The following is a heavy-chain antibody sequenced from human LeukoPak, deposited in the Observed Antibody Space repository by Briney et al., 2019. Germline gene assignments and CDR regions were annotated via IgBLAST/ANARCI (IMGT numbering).Heavy chain of an antibody. V-gene: IGHV4-39*07. CDR2: IYYSGST. CDR1: GGSISSSSYY. D-gene: IGHD6-13*01. J-gene: IGHJ4*02. CDR3: ARVTGYMTEDFYDY. Sequence: SETLSLTCTVSGGSISSSSYYWGWIRQPPGKGLEWIGSIYYSGSTYYNPSLKSRVTISVDTSKNQFSLKLSSVTAADTAVYYCARVTGYMTEDFYDYWGQGTLVTVSS.